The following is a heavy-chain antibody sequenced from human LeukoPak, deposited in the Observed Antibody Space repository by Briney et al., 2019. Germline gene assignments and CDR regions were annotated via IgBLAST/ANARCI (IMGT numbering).Heavy chain of an antibody. J-gene: IGHJ4*02. V-gene: IGHV3-48*03. CDR1: GFIFSSYE. CDR3: ARDSPSDTAMVNYDSSGYYPAYFDY. CDR2: ISSSGSTI. D-gene: IGHD3-22*01. Sequence: GGSLRLSCAASGFIFSSYEMNWVRQAPGKGLEWVSYISSSGSTIYYADSVKGRFTISRDNAKNSLYLQMNSLRAEDTAVYYCARDSPSDTAMVNYDSSGYYPAYFDYWGQGTLVTVSS.